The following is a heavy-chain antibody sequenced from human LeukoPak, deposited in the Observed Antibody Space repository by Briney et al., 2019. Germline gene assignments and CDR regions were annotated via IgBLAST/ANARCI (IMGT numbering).Heavy chain of an antibody. J-gene: IGHJ4*02. Sequence: PSETLSLTCTVSGGSISSHYWSWIRQPPGKGLEWIGYIYYSGSTNYNPSLKSRVTISVDTSKNQFSLKLSSVTAADTAVYYCARSRHEVTIFGVVIASSRPTDYWGQGTLVTVSS. CDR1: GGSISSHY. D-gene: IGHD3-3*01. CDR2: IYYSGST. CDR3: ARSRHEVTIFGVVIASSRPTDY. V-gene: IGHV4-59*11.